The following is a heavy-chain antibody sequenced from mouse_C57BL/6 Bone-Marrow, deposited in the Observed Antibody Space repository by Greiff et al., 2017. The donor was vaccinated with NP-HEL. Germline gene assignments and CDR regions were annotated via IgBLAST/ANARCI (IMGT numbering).Heavy chain of an antibody. J-gene: IGHJ2*01. D-gene: IGHD1-1*01. CDR2: IFPGSGST. Sequence: QVQLQQPGTELVKPGASVKLSCKASGYTFTSYWMHWVKQRPGQGLEWIGWIFPGSGSTYYNEKFKGKATLTVDKSSSTAYMLLSSLTSEDSAVYFCARLGYYDFDYWGQGTTLTVSS. CDR1: GYTFTSYW. V-gene: IGHV1-53*01. CDR3: ARLGYYDFDY.